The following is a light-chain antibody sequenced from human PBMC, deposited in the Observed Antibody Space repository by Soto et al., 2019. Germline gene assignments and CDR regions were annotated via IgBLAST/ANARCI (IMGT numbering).Light chain of an antibody. CDR3: QQHSDWPLT. Sequence: EIVLIQSPATLSLSPGERATLSFMASQSVSSSLAWYQQNPGQAPRLLIFDASNRATGIPVRFSGSGSGTDFTLTISSLEPEDFTVYYCQQHSDWPLTFGGGTKVDIK. V-gene: IGKV3-11*01. CDR2: DAS. J-gene: IGKJ4*01. CDR1: QSVSSS.